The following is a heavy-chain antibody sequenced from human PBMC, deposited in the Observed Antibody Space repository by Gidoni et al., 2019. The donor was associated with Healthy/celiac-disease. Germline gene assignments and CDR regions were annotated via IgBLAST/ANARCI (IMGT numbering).Heavy chain of an antibody. CDR3: ARDQGGRGFDY. D-gene: IGHD2-15*01. CDR2: IYSGGST. Sequence: EVQLVESGGGLIQPGGSLRLPCSPSGFTVSSNYMSWVRQAPWKGLEWVSVIYSGGSTYYADSVKGRFTISRDNSKNTLYLQMNSLRAEDTAVYYCARDQGGRGFDYWGQGTLVTVSS. J-gene: IGHJ4*02. V-gene: IGHV3-53*01. CDR1: GFTVSSNY.